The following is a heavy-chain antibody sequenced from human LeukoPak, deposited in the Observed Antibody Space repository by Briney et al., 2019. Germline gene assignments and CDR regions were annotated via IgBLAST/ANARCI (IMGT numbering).Heavy chain of an antibody. Sequence: GGSLRLSCAAPGFTFSNAWMSWVRQAPGKGLEWFGRIKSKTDGGTTDYAAPVKGRFTISRDDSKNTLYLQMNSLKTEDTAVYYCTTNNWFDPWGQGTLVTVSS. V-gene: IGHV3-15*01. CDR1: GFTFSNAW. CDR2: IKSKTDGGTT. CDR3: TTNNWFDP. J-gene: IGHJ5*02.